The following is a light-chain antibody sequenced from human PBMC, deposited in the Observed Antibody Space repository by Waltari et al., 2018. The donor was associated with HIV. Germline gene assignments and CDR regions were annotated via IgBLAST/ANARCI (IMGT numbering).Light chain of an antibody. CDR3: GSWDGSLSGGV. J-gene: IGLJ2*01. V-gene: IGLV1-51*01. Sequence: QSVLTQPPSVSASPGQKVSISCSGSRSNIGDYFVFWCQQVQGRAPKLLIYDNNKRTSGFPDLFSGSKSGTSATLDITGLQSGDEADYYCGSWDGSLSGGVFGGGTKLTVL. CDR2: DNN. CDR1: RSNIGDYF.